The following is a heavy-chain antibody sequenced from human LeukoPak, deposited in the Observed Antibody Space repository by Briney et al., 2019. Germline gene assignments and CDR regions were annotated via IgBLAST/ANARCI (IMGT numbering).Heavy chain of an antibody. Sequence: PGGSLRLSCAASGFTFSSYDMTWVRQAPGKGLEWVSTISGSDGSTYYADSVKGRFTISRDTSKNTLYLQMDSLRAEDTAVYYCANDSSRGYYYFHFWGQGTLVTVSS. CDR1: GFTFSSYD. D-gene: IGHD3-22*01. V-gene: IGHV3-23*01. CDR3: ANDSSRGYYYFHF. CDR2: ISGSDGST. J-gene: IGHJ4*02.